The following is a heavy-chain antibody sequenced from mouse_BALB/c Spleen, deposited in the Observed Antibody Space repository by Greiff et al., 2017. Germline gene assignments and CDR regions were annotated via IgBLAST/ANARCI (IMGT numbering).Heavy chain of an antibody. V-gene: IGHV5-6-5*01. CDR2: ISSGGST. CDR1: GFTFSSYA. J-gene: IGHJ2*01. Sequence: EVKVVESGGGLVKPGGSLKLSCAASGFTFSSYAMSWVRQTPEKRLEWVASISSGGSTYYPDSVKGRFTISRDNARNILYLQMSSLRSEDTAMYYCARGYYGSRGGFDYWGQGTTLTVSS. D-gene: IGHD1-1*01. CDR3: ARGYYGSRGGFDY.